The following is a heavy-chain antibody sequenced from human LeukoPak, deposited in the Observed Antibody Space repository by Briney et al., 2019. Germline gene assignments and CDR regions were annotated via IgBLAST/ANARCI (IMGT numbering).Heavy chain of an antibody. CDR3: ARDQGDVGSRIKRDGHYMDV. CDR2: ISYRGGNYQ. V-gene: IGHV3-30-3*01. J-gene: IGHJ6*03. CDR1: GFTFSSYA. Sequence: PGRSLRLSCAASGFTFSSYAMHWVRQAPGKGLEWVAVISYRGGNYQYYADSVKGRFTVSRDNSKNTVDLQMNSLRGEDTAVYYCARDQGDVGSRIKRDGHYMDVWGKGTTVTV. D-gene: IGHD1-1*01.